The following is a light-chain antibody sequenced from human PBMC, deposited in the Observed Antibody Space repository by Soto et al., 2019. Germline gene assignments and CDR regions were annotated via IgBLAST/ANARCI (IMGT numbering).Light chain of an antibody. CDR1: QSISSW. CDR2: KAP. J-gene: IGKJ1*01. Sequence: DIQMTQSPSTLSASVGDRVTITCRASQSISSWLAWYQQKPGKAPKLLIYKAPSLESGVPSRFSGSGSGTDFTLPSSSLQPDDCATYYCQRYNSLLTFGQGTKVEIK. V-gene: IGKV1-5*03. CDR3: QRYNSLLT.